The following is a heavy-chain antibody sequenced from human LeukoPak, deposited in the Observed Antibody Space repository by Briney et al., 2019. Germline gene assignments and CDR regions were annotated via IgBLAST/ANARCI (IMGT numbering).Heavy chain of an antibody. Sequence: GGSLRLSCAASGFTFSSYWMSWVRQAPGKGLEWVANIKQDGSEKYYVDSVKGRFTISRDNAKNSLYLQMNSLRAEDTAVYYCARPTEMSGYSSGWWNYYYYYMDVWGKGTTVTVSS. CDR2: IKQDGSEK. V-gene: IGHV3-7*01. CDR1: GFTFSSYW. D-gene: IGHD6-19*01. CDR3: ARPTEMSGYSSGWWNYYYYYMDV. J-gene: IGHJ6*03.